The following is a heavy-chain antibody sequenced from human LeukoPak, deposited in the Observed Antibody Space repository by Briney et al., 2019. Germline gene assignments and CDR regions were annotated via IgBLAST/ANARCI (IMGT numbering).Heavy chain of an antibody. J-gene: IGHJ6*02. CDR3: ARGYYGMDV. V-gene: IGHV3-7*04. Sequence: GGSLRLSCAASGFTFNTYWMNWVRQAPGKGLEWVAKIRQDGSEKYYVDSVKGRFTISRDNAKSSLYLQMNSLRVEDMAVYYCARGYYGMDVWGQGTTVTVS. CDR1: GFTFNTYW. CDR2: IRQDGSEK.